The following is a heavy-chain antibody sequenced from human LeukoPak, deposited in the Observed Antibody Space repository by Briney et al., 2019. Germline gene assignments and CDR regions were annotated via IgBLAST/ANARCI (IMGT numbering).Heavy chain of an antibody. J-gene: IGHJ5*02. CDR1: GYTFIGYY. D-gene: IGHD5-18*01. CDR2: INPYSGGT. V-gene: IGHV1-2*02. Sequence: GASVKVSCKTSGYTFIGYYMHWVRQAPGQGLEWMGYINPYSGGTNYAQKFQGRVTMTRDTSISTAYMELSRLRSDDTAVYYCASFEGLAGGYSYGYAGDNWFDPWGQGTLVTVSS. CDR3: ASFEGLAGGYSYGYAGDNWFDP.